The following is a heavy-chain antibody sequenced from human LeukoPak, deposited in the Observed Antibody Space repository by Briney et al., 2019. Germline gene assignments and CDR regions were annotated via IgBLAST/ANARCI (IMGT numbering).Heavy chain of an antibody. CDR1: GGSFSGYY. CDR2: INHSGST. Sequence: PSETLSLTCAVYGGSFSGYYWSWIRQPPGKGLEWIGGINHSGSTNYNPSLKSRVTISVDTSKNQFSLKLSSVTAADTAVYYCANLCGDSDYWGQGTLVTVSS. J-gene: IGHJ4*02. D-gene: IGHD2-2*01. V-gene: IGHV4-34*01. CDR3: ANLCGDSDY.